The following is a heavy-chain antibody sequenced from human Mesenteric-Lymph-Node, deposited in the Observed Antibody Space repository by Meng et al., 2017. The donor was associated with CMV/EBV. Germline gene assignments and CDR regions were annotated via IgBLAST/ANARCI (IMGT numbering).Heavy chain of an antibody. CDR2: VYSGGTKT. CDR3: AKETWSGYQALDY. CDR1: GFTFSSYA. Sequence: GGSLRLSCAASGFTFSSYAMSWVRQAPGKGLEWVSVVYSGGTKTNYADSVKGRFTISRDNSKNTLYLQMNSLRAEDTAVYYCAKETWSGYQALDYWGQGILVTVSS. J-gene: IGHJ4*02. D-gene: IGHD3-3*01. V-gene: IGHV3-23*03.